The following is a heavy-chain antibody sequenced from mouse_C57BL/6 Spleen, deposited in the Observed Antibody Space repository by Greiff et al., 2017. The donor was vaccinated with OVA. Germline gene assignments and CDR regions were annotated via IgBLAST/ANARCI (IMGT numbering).Heavy chain of an antibody. J-gene: IGHJ2*01. CDR1: GYTFTSYW. CDR2: IDPSDSYT. CDR3: ARGGLTGTLYYFDC. V-gene: IGHV1-59*01. D-gene: IGHD4-1*01. Sequence: VQLVESGAELVRPGTSVKLSCKASGYTFTSYWMHWVKQRPGQGLEWIGVIDPSDSYTNYNQKFKGKATLTVDTSSSTAYMQLSSLTSEDSAVYYCARGGLTGTLYYFDCWGQGTTLTVSS.